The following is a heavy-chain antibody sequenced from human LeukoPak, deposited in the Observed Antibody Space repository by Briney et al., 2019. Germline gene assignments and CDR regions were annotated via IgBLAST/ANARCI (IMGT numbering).Heavy chain of an antibody. D-gene: IGHD6-19*01. J-gene: IGHJ4*02. CDR2: IDWDDDK. CDR3: ARINGAVAGEVRNYFDY. V-gene: IGHV2-70*11. CDR1: GFSLSTSGMC. Sequence: ESGPALVKPTQTLTLTCTFSGFSLSTSGMCVSWIRQPPGKALEWLARIDWDDDKYFSTSLKARLTISKDTSYNQVVLTLTNMDPVDTGTYYCARINGAVAGEVRNYFDYWGQGILVTVSS.